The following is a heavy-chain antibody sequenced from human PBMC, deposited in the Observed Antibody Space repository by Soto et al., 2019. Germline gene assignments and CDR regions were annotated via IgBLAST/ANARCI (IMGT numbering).Heavy chain of an antibody. CDR2: ISYDGSNK. CDR3: AKDLWVARPPYYYYYYGMDV. V-gene: IGHV3-30*18. Sequence: PGGSLRLSCAASGFTFSSYGMHWVRQAPGKGLEWVAVISYDGSNKYYADSVKGRFTISRDNSKNTLYLQMNSLRAEDTAVYYCAKDLWVARPPYYYYYYGMDVWGQGTTVTVSS. D-gene: IGHD2-15*01. CDR1: GFTFSSYG. J-gene: IGHJ6*02.